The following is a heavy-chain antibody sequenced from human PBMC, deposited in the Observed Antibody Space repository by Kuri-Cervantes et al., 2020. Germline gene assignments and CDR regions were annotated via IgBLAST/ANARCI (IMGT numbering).Heavy chain of an antibody. D-gene: IGHD4-17*01. CDR2: INPNSGDT. CDR3: ASRDQLYGDYGY. J-gene: IGHJ4*02. V-gene: IGHV1-2*02. Sequence: GGSLRLSCKASGYTFTGNYIHWVRQAPGQGLEWMGWINPNSGDTNYAQKFQGRVTMTRDTSISTAYMELSSLRSDDTAVYYCASRDQLYGDYGYWGQGTLVTVSS. CDR1: GYTFTGNY.